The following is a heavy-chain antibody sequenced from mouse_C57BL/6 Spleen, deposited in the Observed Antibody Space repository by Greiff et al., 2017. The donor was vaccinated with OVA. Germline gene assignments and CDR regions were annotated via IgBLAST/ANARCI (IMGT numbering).Heavy chain of an antibody. V-gene: IGHV1-55*01. J-gene: IGHJ4*01. CDR3: ARPRIYLLAMDY. D-gene: IGHD5-5*01. Sequence: QVQLQQPGAELVKPGASVKMSCKASGYTFTSYWITWVKQRPGQGLEWIGDLYPGSGSTNYNEKFKSKATLTVDTSSSTAYMQLSSLTSEDSAVYYCARPRIYLLAMDYWGQGTSVTVSS. CDR2: LYPGSGST. CDR1: GYTFTSYW.